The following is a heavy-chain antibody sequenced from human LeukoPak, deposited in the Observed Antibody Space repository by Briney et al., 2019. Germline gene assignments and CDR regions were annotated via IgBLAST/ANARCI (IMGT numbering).Heavy chain of an antibody. CDR1: RFTFSSYG. CDR3: ARSALSGTGYFEY. J-gene: IGHJ4*02. D-gene: IGHD1-1*01. V-gene: IGHV3-33*01. CDR2: IWYDGSDK. Sequence: PGGSLRLSCAASRFTFSSYGMHWVRQPPGKGLEWVALIWYDGSDKYYADSVKGRFTISRDNSKNTLYLQMNSLTAEDTAVYYCARSALSGTGYFEYWGQGTLVTVSS.